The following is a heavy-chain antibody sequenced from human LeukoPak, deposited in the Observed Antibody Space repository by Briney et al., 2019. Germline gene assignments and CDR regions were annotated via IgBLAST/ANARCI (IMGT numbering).Heavy chain of an antibody. Sequence: GGSLRLSCAASGFTFSSYSMNWVRQAPGKGLEGGSYISSSSSTMYYADSVKGRFTVSRDNAKNSLYLQMNSLRAEDTAVYYCARDLCTNTICSFDYWGQGTLVTVSS. D-gene: IGHD2-2*01. CDR2: ISSSSSTM. CDR3: ARDLCTNTICSFDY. CDR1: GFTFSSYS. J-gene: IGHJ4*02. V-gene: IGHV3-48*01.